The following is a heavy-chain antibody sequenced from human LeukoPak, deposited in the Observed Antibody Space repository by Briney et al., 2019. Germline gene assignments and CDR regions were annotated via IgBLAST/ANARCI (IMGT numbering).Heavy chain of an antibody. CDR1: GFTFSNAW. Sequence: GGSLRLSCAASGFTFSNAWMSLVRQAPGKGLEWVSAISGSGGSTYYADSVKGRFTISRDNSKNTLYLQMNSLRAEDTAVYYCAKDGIVVVPAAIGFDYWGQGTLVTVSS. J-gene: IGHJ4*02. V-gene: IGHV3-23*01. CDR2: ISGSGGST. D-gene: IGHD2-2*01. CDR3: AKDGIVVVPAAIGFDY.